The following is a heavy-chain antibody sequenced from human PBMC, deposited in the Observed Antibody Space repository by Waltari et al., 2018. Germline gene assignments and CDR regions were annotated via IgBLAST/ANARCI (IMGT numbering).Heavy chain of an antibody. CDR3: TTDLRYCSGGSCFTRDY. CDR2: IKTRTGDGTR. CDR1: GFTFRDAW. J-gene: IGHJ4*02. V-gene: IGHV3-15*01. D-gene: IGHD2-15*01. Sequence: EVQLVESGGGLVKPGGSLRLSCVGSGFTFRDAWRNWVVQAPGKGLEGVGRIKTRTGDGTRDYTAPVEGRFTISRDDSKNTLYLQMNSLKTEDTAVYYCTTDLRYCSGGSCFTRDYWGQGTLVTVSA.